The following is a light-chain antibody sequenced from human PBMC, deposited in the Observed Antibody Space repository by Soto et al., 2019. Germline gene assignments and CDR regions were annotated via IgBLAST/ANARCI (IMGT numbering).Light chain of an antibody. Sequence: EILLTQSPGALAVSPGAVAPLSCRASQSVRDNLAWYQQKPGQAPRLLIYDASSRATGIPDRFSGSGSGTDFTLTISRLEPEDFAVYFCQQYGSSPRTFGQGTKVDIK. CDR2: DAS. CDR1: QSVRDN. CDR3: QQYGSSPRT. V-gene: IGKV3-20*01. J-gene: IGKJ1*01.